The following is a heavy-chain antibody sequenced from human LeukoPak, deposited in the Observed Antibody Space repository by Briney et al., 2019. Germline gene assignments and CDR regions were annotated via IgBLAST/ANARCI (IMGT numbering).Heavy chain of an antibody. J-gene: IGHJ4*02. V-gene: IGHV4-59*08. Sequence: SETLSLTCSVSSGSINSFYWSWIRQSPGKGLEWIGYIHSSGSTNYNPSLKSPVTISEDTSKNEFSLKLSSVTASDTAVYYCARHGSSASSGWYRLDYWGQGILVTVSS. D-gene: IGHD6-19*01. CDR3: ARHGSSASSGWYRLDY. CDR1: SGSINSFY. CDR2: IHSSGST.